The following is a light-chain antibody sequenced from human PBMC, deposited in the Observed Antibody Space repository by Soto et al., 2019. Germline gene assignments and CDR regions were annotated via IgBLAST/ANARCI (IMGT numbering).Light chain of an antibody. CDR2: KAS. V-gene: IGKV1-5*03. J-gene: IGKJ5*01. Sequence: DIQMTQSSSTLSASVGDRVTITWWASQSISSWLAWYQQKKGKAPKLLIYKASSLESGVPSRFSGSGYGTEFNLTISSLQSEDFATYYCQQSYTTPITFGQGTRLEIK. CDR1: QSISSW. CDR3: QQSYTTPIT.